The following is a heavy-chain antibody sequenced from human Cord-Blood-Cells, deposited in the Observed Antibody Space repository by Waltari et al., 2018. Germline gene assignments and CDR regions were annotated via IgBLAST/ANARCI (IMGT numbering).Heavy chain of an antibody. Sequence: QLQLQESGPGLVKPSETLSLTCTVSGGSISSSSYYWGWIRQPPGTGLEWIGSIYYSGSTYYNPSLKSRVTISVDTSKNQFSLKLSSVTAADTAVYYCARGSSSWYYGMDVWGQGTTVTVSS. CDR3: ARGSSSWYYGMDV. J-gene: IGHJ6*02. CDR2: IYYSGST. CDR1: GGSISSSSYY. V-gene: IGHV4-39*01. D-gene: IGHD6-13*01.